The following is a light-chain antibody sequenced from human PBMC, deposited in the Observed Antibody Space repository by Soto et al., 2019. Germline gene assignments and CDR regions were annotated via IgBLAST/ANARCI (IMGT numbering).Light chain of an antibody. CDR1: QSVSSL. V-gene: IGKV3-11*01. J-gene: IGKJ3*01. Sequence: VLTQSPVTLSLSPGDRATLACRASQSVSSLLAWYQQKRGQAPRLLVYGASNMATGIPARFSGSESGTDFTLTISSLEPEDFGIYYCHQRSNWPPSFGPGTKVDVK. CDR3: HQRSNWPPS. CDR2: GAS.